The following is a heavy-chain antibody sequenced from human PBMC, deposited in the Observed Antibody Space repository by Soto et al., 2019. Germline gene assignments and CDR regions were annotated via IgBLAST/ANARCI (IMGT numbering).Heavy chain of an antibody. CDR2: IYYSGCT. J-gene: IGHJ3*02. V-gene: IGHV4-30-4*01. CDR1: GGSISSGDYY. Sequence: QVQLQESGPGLVKPSQTLSLTCTVSGGSISSGDYYWSWIRQPPGKGLEWIGYIYYSGCTYYNPSLKSRITISLDTSKNQFSLKLTSVTAADTAVYYCARDLWARTDAFDIWGQGTMVTVSS. D-gene: IGHD7-27*01. CDR3: ARDLWARTDAFDI.